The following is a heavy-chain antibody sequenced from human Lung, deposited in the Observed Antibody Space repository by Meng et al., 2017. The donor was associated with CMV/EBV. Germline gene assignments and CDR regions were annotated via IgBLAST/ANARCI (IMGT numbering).Heavy chain of an antibody. D-gene: IGHD4/OR15-4a*01. CDR3: AKARRALEH. CDR2: IWYDGSNK. Sequence: GESLKISCAASGFTFSSYGMHWVRQAPGKGLEWVAVIWYDGSNKYYADSVKGRFTISRDNSKNTLYLQMNSLRAEDTAVYYCAKARRALEHWGQGTLVTVSS. J-gene: IGHJ5*02. CDR1: GFTFSSYG. V-gene: IGHV3-33*06.